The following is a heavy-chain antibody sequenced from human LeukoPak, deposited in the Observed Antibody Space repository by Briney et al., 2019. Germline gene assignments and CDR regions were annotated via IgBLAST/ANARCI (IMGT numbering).Heavy chain of an antibody. D-gene: IGHD3-16*01. Sequence: GGSLRLSCAASGFTFSSYTMNWVRQAPGRGREWVSYISSSSSYIYYADSVKGRFTISRDNAKNSLYLQMNSLRAEDTAVYYCARAGGGDLDYWGQGTLVTVSS. V-gene: IGHV3-21*01. CDR1: GFTFSSYT. J-gene: IGHJ4*02. CDR2: ISSSSSYI. CDR3: ARAGGGDLDY.